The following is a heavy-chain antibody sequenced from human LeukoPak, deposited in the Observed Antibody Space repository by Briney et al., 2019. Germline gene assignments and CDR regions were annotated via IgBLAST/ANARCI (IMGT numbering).Heavy chain of an antibody. Sequence: SVKVSCKASGFTFTSSAVQWVRQARGQRLEWIGWIVVGSGNTNYAQKFQERVTITRDMSTSTAYMELSSLRSEDTAVYYCAAEGYSSSLYYYYYYMDVWGKGTTVTVSS. D-gene: IGHD6-6*01. CDR1: GFTFTSSA. CDR2: IVVGSGNT. J-gene: IGHJ6*03. V-gene: IGHV1-58*01. CDR3: AAEGYSSSLYYYYYYMDV.